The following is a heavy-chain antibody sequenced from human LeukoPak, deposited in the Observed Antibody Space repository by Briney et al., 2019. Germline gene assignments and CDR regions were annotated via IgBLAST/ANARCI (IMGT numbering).Heavy chain of an antibody. CDR3: ARDPNRIAARGYYFDY. CDR2: ISGSGGST. V-gene: IGHV3-23*01. CDR1: GFTFSSYA. Sequence: PGGSLRLSCAASGFTFSSYAMSWVRQAPGKGLEWVSAISGSGGSTYYADSVKGRFTISRDNAKNSLYLQMNSLRAEDTAVYYCARDPNRIAARGYYFDYWGQGTLVTVSS. D-gene: IGHD6-6*01. J-gene: IGHJ4*02.